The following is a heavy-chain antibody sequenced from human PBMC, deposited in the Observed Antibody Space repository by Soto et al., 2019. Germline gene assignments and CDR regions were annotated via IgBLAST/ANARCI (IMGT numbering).Heavy chain of an antibody. CDR2: IYHSGST. D-gene: IGHD2-15*01. Sequence: TSETLSLTCAVSGGSISSGGYSWSWIRQPPGKGLEWIGYIYHSGSTYYNPSLKSRVTISVDRSKNQFSLKLSSVTAADTAVYYCTRALYCSGGSCYSGGRWFDPWGQGTLVTVPS. V-gene: IGHV4-30-2*01. CDR1: GGSISSGGYS. CDR3: TRALYCSGGSCYSGGRWFDP. J-gene: IGHJ5*02.